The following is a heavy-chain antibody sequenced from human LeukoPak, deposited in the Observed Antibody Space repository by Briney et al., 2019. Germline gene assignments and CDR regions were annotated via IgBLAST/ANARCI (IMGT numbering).Heavy chain of an antibody. Sequence: SETLSLTCTVSGGSISSYYWSWLRQPPGKGLEWIGYIYYSGSTNYNPSLKSRVTISVDTSKNQFSLKLSSVTAADTAVYYCARWEGGYCSGGSCYLRNWFDPWGQGTLVTVSS. CDR3: ARWEGGYCSGGSCYLRNWFDP. V-gene: IGHV4-59*01. D-gene: IGHD2-15*01. CDR2: IYYSGST. CDR1: GGSISSYY. J-gene: IGHJ5*02.